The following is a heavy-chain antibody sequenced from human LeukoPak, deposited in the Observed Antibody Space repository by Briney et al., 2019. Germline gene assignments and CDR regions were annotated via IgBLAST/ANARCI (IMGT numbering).Heavy chain of an antibody. CDR3: ARSSVAGTTKEFDP. CDR1: GYTFTSYD. D-gene: IGHD6-19*01. V-gene: IGHV1-18*01. J-gene: IGHJ5*02. CDR2: MNPNSGNT. Sequence: ASVKVSCKASGYTFTSYDINWVRQATGQGLEWMGWMNPNSGNTGYAQKLQGRVTMTTDTSTSTAYMELRSLRSDDTAVYYCARSSVAGTTKEFDPWGQGTLVTVSS.